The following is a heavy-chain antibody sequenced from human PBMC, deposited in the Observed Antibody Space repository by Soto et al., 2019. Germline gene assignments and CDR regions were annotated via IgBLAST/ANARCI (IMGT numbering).Heavy chain of an antibody. D-gene: IGHD6-6*01. V-gene: IGHV1-46*01. Sequence: ASVNVSFKSSGYTFTSYRIHCVRQAPVQWFEWMGMINPTGPTTTYVEKFQGRVTMTRDTSTSTVYMELSNLTSEDTAIYFCARGYGSSSPLFDTWGLGPMVTVSS. CDR1: GYTFTSYR. J-gene: IGHJ5*02. CDR3: ARGYGSSSPLFDT. CDR2: INPTGPTT.